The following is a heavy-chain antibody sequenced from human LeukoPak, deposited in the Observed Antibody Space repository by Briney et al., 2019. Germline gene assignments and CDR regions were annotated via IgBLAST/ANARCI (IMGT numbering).Heavy chain of an antibody. CDR3: ARDERSWFDP. CDR2: INHSGST. J-gene: IGHJ5*02. Sequence: SSETLSLTCAVYGGSFSGYYWSWIRQPPGKGLEWIGEINHSGSTSYNPSLKSRVTISVDTSKNQFSLKLSSVTAADTAVYYCARDERSWFDPWGQGTLVTVSS. CDR1: GGSFSGYY. V-gene: IGHV4-34*01.